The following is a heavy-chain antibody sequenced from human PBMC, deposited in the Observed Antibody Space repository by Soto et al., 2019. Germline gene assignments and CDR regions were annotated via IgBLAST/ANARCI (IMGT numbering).Heavy chain of an antibody. V-gene: IGHV4-31*03. CDR1: GGSISSGGYY. CDR3: ARDRGYESSLGLYY. Sequence: QVQLQESGPGLVKPSQTLSLTCTVSGGSISSGGYYWSWIRQHPGKGLEWIGYIYYSGSTYYNPSLKSRVTIAVDTSKKQFSMKLSSVTAADTAVYFCARDRGYESSLGLYYWGQGTLVTVSS. J-gene: IGHJ4*02. CDR2: IYYSGST. D-gene: IGHD3-22*01.